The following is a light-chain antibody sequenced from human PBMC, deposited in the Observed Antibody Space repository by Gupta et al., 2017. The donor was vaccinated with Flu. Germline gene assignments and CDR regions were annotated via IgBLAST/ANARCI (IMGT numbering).Light chain of an antibody. Sequence: SITISCTGTSSDVGGYNYVSWYQHHPGKAHKLMIYEVIKRTAGVSNRFSGSKSGNTASLTISGLQAEDEADYYCSSYTSSNSLEFGGGTKLTVL. V-gene: IGLV2-14*01. J-gene: IGLJ3*02. CDR3: SSYTSSNSLE. CDR1: SSDVGGYNY. CDR2: EVI.